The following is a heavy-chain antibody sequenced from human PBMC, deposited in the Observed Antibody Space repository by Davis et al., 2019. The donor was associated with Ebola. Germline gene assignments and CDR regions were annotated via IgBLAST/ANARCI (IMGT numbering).Heavy chain of an antibody. CDR2: INPSGGST. CDR1: GYTFTSYY. V-gene: IGHV1-46*01. J-gene: IGHJ3*02. Sequence: ASVNVSCKASGYTFTSYYMHSARQAPGQGLEWMGIINPSGGSTSYAQKFQGRVTMTRDTSTSTVYMELSSLRSEDTAVYYCARGRHYDFWSGYYEDAFDIWGQGTMVTVSS. CDR3: ARGRHYDFWSGYYEDAFDI. D-gene: IGHD3-3*01.